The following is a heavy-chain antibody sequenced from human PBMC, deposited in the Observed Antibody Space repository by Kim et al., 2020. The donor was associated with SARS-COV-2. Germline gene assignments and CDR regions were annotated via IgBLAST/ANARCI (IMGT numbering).Heavy chain of an antibody. CDR2: INPNSGGT. CDR1: GYTFTGYY. CDR3: APLEGDIVVVPAAMQGY. V-gene: IGHV1-2*06. D-gene: IGHD2-2*01. Sequence: ASVKVSCKASGYTFTGYYMHWVRQAPGQGLEWMGRINPNSGGTNYAQKFQGRVTMTRDTSISTAYMELSRLRSDDTAVYYCAPLEGDIVVVPAAMQGYWGQGTLVTVSS. J-gene: IGHJ4*02.